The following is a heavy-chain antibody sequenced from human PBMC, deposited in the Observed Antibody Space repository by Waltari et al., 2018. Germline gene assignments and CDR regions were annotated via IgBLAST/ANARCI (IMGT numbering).Heavy chain of an antibody. CDR3: AIVVVVAALILFDY. CDR2: IYYSGST. Sequence: QVQLQESGPGLVKPSETLSLTCTVSGGSISSYYWSWIRQPPGKGLEWIGYIYYSGSTNYNPSLKSRVTISVDTSKNQFSLKLSSVTAADTAVYYCAIVVVVAALILFDYWGQGTLVTVSS. J-gene: IGHJ4*02. CDR1: GGSISSYY. V-gene: IGHV4-59*01. D-gene: IGHD2-15*01.